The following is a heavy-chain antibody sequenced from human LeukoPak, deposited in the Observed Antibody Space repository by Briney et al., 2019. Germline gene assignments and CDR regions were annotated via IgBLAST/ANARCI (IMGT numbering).Heavy chain of an antibody. V-gene: IGHV3-23*01. J-gene: IGHJ5*01. D-gene: IGHD6-13*01. Sequence: GGSLRLSCAASGFTFSSYAMSWVRQAPGKGLVWGSGINYSGHSTYYADSVKGRFTISRDNSKNTLYLQMNSLRAEDTAVYYCAKDGAAVGSGYWFDSWGQGVLATVSS. CDR1: GFTFSSYA. CDR2: INYSGHST. CDR3: AKDGAAVGSGYWFDS.